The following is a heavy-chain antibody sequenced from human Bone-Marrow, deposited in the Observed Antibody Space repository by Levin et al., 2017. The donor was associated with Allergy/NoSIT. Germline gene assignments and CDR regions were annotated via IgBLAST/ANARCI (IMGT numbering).Heavy chain of an antibody. CDR2: ISSSGSPI. Sequence: GESLKISCEASGFAFNSHEMNWVRQAPGKGLEWVSYISSSGSPIYYADSVKGRFIISRDNAKNSVYLQMNSLRVEDTGVYYCAGELAYCSRDCLVWGRGTSVTVSS. CDR1: GFAFNSHE. D-gene: IGHD2-21*02. CDR3: AGELAYCSRDCLV. J-gene: IGHJ6*02. V-gene: IGHV3-48*03.